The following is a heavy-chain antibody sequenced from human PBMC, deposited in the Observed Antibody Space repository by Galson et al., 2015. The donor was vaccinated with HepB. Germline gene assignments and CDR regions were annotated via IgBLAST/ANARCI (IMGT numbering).Heavy chain of an antibody. CDR3: ARQGSSSWQWSYYYYGMDV. CDR1: GYTFTSYH. CDR2: INPSGGST. V-gene: IGHV1-46*01. D-gene: IGHD6-13*01. J-gene: IGHJ6*02. Sequence: SVKVSCKASGYTFTSYHMHWVRQAPGQGLEWMGIINPSGGSTSYAQKFQGRVTMTRDTSTSTVYMELSSLRSEDTAVYYCARQGSSSWQWSYYYYGMDVWGQGTTVTVSS.